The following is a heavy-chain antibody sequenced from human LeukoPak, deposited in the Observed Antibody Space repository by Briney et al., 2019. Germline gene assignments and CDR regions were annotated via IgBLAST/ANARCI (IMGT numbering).Heavy chain of an antibody. D-gene: IGHD3-3*01. J-gene: IGHJ6*03. Sequence: ASVKVSCKASGYTFTSYGISWVRQAPGQGLEWMGWISAYNGNTNYAQKLQGRVTMTTDTSTSTAYMELRSLRSDDTAVYYCARLNDFWSDTTYYYYYMDVWGKGTTVTVSS. V-gene: IGHV1-18*01. CDR1: GYTFTSYG. CDR3: ARLNDFWSDTTYYYYYMDV. CDR2: ISAYNGNT.